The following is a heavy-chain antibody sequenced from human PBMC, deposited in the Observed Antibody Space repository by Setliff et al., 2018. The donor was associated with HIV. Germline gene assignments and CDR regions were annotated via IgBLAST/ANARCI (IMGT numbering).Heavy chain of an antibody. CDR2: IYYSVGT. CDR1: GDLIRNSYYY. J-gene: IGHJ5*02. D-gene: IGHD6-19*01. Sequence: LSLTCAVSGDLIRNSYYYWAWIRHPPGKGLEWIGSIYYSVGTYYNPSLNSRVTIALDTSKNQFSLKLNSVTAADTAVYYCARDFVEGIAVTDWFDPWGQGTLVTVSS. V-gene: IGHV4-39*07. CDR3: ARDFVEGIAVTDWFDP.